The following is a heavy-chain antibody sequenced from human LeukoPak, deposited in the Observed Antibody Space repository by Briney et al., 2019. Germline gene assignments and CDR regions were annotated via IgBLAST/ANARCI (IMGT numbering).Heavy chain of an antibody. V-gene: IGHV4-61*01. CDR1: GVSISSSNSY. CDR3: ARGEGAAPIHRFDP. CDR2: IYYSGST. J-gene: IGHJ5*02. D-gene: IGHD6-6*01. Sequence: SETLSLTCTVSGVSISSSNSYWSWIRQPPGKGLEWIGYIYYSGSTNYNPSLKSRVTISVDTSKNQFSLKLSSVTAADTAVYYCARGEGAAPIHRFDPWGQGTLVTVSS.